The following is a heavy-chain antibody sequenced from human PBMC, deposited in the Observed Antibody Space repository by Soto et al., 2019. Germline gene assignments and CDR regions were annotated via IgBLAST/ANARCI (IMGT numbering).Heavy chain of an antibody. CDR1: GFTFSNAW. V-gene: IGHV3-15*07. CDR3: TTWGIMITFGGVIIKTINYYGMDV. CDR2: IKSKTDGGTT. D-gene: IGHD3-16*02. J-gene: IGHJ6*02. Sequence: PGGSLRLSCAASGFTFSNAWMNWVRQAPGKGPEWVGRIKSKTDGGTTDYAAPVKGRFTISRDDSKNTLYLQMNSLKTEDTAVYYCTTWGIMITFGGVIIKTINYYGMDVWGQGTTVTVSS.